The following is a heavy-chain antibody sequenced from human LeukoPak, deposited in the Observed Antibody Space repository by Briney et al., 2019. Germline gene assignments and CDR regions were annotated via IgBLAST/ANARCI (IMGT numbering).Heavy chain of an antibody. CDR3: ARDYSGSYYDLGYFDY. CDR2: ISWNSGSI. Sequence: PGGSLRLSCAASGFTFDDYAMHWVRQAPGKGLEWVSGISWNSGSIGYADSVKGRFTISRDNAKNSLYLQMNSLRAEDTAVYYCARDYSGSYYDLGYFDYWGQGTLVTVSS. V-gene: IGHV3-9*01. J-gene: IGHJ4*02. D-gene: IGHD1-26*01. CDR1: GFTFDDYA.